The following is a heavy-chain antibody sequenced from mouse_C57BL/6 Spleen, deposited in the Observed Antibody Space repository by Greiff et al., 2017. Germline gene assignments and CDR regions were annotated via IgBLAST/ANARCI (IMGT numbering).Heavy chain of an antibody. J-gene: IGHJ1*03. V-gene: IGHV1-39*01. CDR2: INPNYGTT. CDR3: ARSVYGSSPLGYFDV. Sequence: EVKLQESGPELVKPGASVKISCKASGYSFTDYNMNWVKQSHGKSLEWIGVINPNYGTTSYNQKFKGKATLTVDQSSSTAYMQLNSLTSEDSAVYYCARSVYGSSPLGYFDVWGTGTMVTVSS. D-gene: IGHD1-1*01. CDR1: GYSFTDYN.